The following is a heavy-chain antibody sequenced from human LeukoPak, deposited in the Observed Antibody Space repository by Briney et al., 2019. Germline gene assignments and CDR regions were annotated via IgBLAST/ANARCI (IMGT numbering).Heavy chain of an antibody. V-gene: IGHV1-2*02. J-gene: IGHJ4*02. Sequence: GASVKVSCKASGYTFTGYYMHWVRQAPGQGLEWMGYIYPNSGATKYAQKFQGRVTMTRDTSISTAYMELSGLRSDGTAVYYCGTLLPNGPFDYWGQGSLVTVSS. CDR3: GTLLPNGPFDY. CDR1: GYTFTGYY. CDR2: IYPNSGAT.